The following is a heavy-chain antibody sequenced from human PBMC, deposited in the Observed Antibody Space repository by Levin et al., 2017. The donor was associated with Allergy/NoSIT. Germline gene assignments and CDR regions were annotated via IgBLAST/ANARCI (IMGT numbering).Heavy chain of an antibody. CDR1: GGTFSSYA. D-gene: IGHD3-10*01. V-gene: IGHV1-69*13. CDR2: IIPIFGTA. J-gene: IGHJ4*02. Sequence: SVKVSCKASGGTFSSYAISWVRQAPGQGLEWMGGIIPIFGTANYAQKFQGRVTITADESTSTAYMELSSLRSEDTAVYYCARVEGSGSYYNGIDYWGQGTLVTVSS. CDR3: ARVEGSGSYYNGIDY.